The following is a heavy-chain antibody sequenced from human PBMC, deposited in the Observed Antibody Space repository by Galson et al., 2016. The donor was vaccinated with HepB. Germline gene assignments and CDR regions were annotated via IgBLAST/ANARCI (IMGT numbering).Heavy chain of an antibody. CDR2: ILYDGSNK. J-gene: IGHJ6*02. CDR1: GFSFGSYS. Sequence: SLRLSCAASGFSFGSYSMNWVRQAPGKGLEWVAVILYDGSNKYYADSVKGRFTISRDNSKNTLYLQMNSLRAEDTAVYYCAKDRNRYDFYSMDVWGQGTTVTVSS. V-gene: IGHV3-30*18. D-gene: IGHD5-12*01. CDR3: AKDRNRYDFYSMDV.